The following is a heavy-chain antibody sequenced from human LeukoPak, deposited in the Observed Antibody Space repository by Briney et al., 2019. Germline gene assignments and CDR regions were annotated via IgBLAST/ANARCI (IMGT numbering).Heavy chain of an antibody. CDR1: GFTFSDYY. CDR2: ISSSGSTI. V-gene: IGHV3-11*01. J-gene: IGHJ6*03. Sequence: PGGSLRLSCAASGFTFSDYYMSWIRQAPGKGLEWVSYISSSGSTIYYADSVKGRFTISRDNSKNTLYLQMNSLRAEDTAVYYCAKRGDDILTGYYTRYYYYYMDVWGKGTTVTISS. CDR3: AKRGDDILTGYYTRYYYYYMDV. D-gene: IGHD3-9*01.